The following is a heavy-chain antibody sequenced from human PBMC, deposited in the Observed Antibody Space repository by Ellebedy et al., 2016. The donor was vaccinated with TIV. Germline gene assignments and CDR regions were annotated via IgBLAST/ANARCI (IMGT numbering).Heavy chain of an antibody. Sequence: ASVKVSCKASGYTFTSYYMHWVRQAPGQGLEWMGIINPSGGSTSYAQKFQGRVTMTRDTSISTAYMELSRLRSDDTAVYYCARDYYGSGSYYKYYYGMDVWGQGTTVTVSS. CDR1: GYTFTSYY. J-gene: IGHJ6*02. V-gene: IGHV1-46*01. D-gene: IGHD3-10*01. CDR2: INPSGGST. CDR3: ARDYYGSGSYYKYYYGMDV.